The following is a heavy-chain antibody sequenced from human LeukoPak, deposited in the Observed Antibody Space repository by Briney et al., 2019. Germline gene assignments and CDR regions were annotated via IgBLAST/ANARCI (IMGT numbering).Heavy chain of an antibody. CDR1: GGSISSGSYY. CDR3: ARVAAEPLPYYYYMDV. CDR2: IYTSGST. V-gene: IGHV4-61*02. Sequence: PSETLSLTCTVSGGSISSGSYYWSWIRQPAWKGLEWIGRIYTSGSTNYNPSLKSRVTISVDTSKNQFSLKLSSVTAADTAMYYCARVAAEPLPYYYYMDVWGKGTTVTVSS. J-gene: IGHJ6*03.